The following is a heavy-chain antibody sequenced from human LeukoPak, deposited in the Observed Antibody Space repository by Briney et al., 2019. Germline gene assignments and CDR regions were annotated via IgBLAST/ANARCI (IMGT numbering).Heavy chain of an antibody. J-gene: IGHJ4*02. Sequence: GGSLRLSCAASGFTFSSYGMNWVRQAPGKGLEWVSSISSSSSYIYYADSVQGRFTITRDNAKNSLYLQMNSLRAEDTAVYYCARDTGAYYDSGGLDYWGQGTLVTVSS. D-gene: IGHD3-22*01. CDR3: ARDTGAYYDSGGLDY. CDR1: GFTFSSYG. CDR2: ISSSSSYI. V-gene: IGHV3-21*01.